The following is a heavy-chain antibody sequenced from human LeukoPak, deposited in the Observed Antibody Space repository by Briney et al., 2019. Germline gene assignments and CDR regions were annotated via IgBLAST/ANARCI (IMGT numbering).Heavy chain of an antibody. D-gene: IGHD3-22*01. Sequence: GGSLRLSCAASGFTFSSYAMSWVRQAPGKGLEWVSGISETGGSTYYADSVRGRFTISRDNSKNTLFLQMDSLRVEDTAVYYCASIQTMTNHYWGQGTLVTVSS. CDR2: ISETGGST. J-gene: IGHJ4*02. V-gene: IGHV3-23*01. CDR3: ASIQTMTNHY. CDR1: GFTFSSYA.